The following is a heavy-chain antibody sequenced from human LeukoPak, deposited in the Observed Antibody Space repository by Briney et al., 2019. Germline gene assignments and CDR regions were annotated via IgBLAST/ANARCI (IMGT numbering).Heavy chain of an antibody. CDR3: ARDFYCGGDCYYFDY. CDR2: IYSGGST. D-gene: IGHD2-21*02. V-gene: IGHV3-66*02. Sequence: GGSLRLSCAASGFTVSSNYMSWVRQAPGKGLEWVSVIYSGGSTYYADSVKGRFTISRDNSKNTLYLQMNSLRAEDTAVYYCARDFYCGGDCYYFDYWGQGTLVIVSS. J-gene: IGHJ4*02. CDR1: GFTVSSNY.